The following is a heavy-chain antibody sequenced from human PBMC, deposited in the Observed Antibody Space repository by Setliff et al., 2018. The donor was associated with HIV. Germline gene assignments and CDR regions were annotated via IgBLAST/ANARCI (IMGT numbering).Heavy chain of an antibody. CDR1: GFTFSSYW. D-gene: IGHD6-6*01. CDR2: IKQDGSEK. Sequence: GGSLRLSCAASGFTFSSYWMSWVRQAPGKGLEWVANIKQDGSEKYYVDSVKGRFTISRDNAKNSLYLQMNSLRAEDTAVYYCTRGGGAARRVIGHWGQGTLVTVSS. CDR3: TRGGGAARRVIGH. V-gene: IGHV3-7*01. J-gene: IGHJ5*02.